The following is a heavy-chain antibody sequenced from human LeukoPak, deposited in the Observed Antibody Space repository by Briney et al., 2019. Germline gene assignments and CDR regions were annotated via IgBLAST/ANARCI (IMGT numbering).Heavy chain of an antibody. J-gene: IGHJ5*02. CDR3: ARVDTSGFYP. CDR2: ISDSSYST. V-gene: IGHV3-23*01. CDR1: GFTFSTYA. D-gene: IGHD3-22*01. Sequence: GGSLRLSCVASGFTFSTYAMSWVRQSPGKGLEWVSAISDSSYSTYYADSVKGRFTISRDNYKATLTLQMNSLRAEDTAVYYCARVDTSGFYPWGQGTLVTVSS.